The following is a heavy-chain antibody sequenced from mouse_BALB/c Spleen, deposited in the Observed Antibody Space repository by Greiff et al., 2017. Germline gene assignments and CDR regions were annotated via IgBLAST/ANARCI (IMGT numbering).Heavy chain of an antibody. V-gene: IGHV5-6-5*01. CDR2: ISSGGST. CDR3: ARGGDGYWYFDV. Sequence: EVKLMESGGGLVKPGGSLKLSCAASGFTFSSYAMSWVRQTPEKRLEWVASISSGGSTYYPDSVKGRFTISRDNARNILYLQMSSLRSEDTAMYYCARGGDGYWYFDVWGAGTTVTVSS. J-gene: IGHJ1*01. CDR1: GFTFSSYA.